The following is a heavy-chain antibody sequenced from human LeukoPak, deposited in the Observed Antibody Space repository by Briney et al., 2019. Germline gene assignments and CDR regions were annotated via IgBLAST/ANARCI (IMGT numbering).Heavy chain of an antibody. J-gene: IGHJ4*02. CDR2: ISSNGGST. CDR3: VSSSGWGPFDY. CDR1: GFTFSSYA. V-gene: IGHV3-64D*06. Sequence: GGSLLLSCSAAGFTFSSYAMHWARQAPGKGQEYVSAISSNGGSTYYADSVKGRFTISRDNSKNTLYLQMSSLRAEDTAVYYCVSSSGWGPFDYWGQGTLVTVSS. D-gene: IGHD6-19*01.